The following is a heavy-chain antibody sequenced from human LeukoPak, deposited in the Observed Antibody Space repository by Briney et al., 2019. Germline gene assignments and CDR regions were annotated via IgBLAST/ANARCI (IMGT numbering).Heavy chain of an antibody. D-gene: IGHD2-15*01. J-gene: IGHJ5*02. CDR1: GYSFRNYN. CDR2: INPTDGST. CDR3: ARVSDIVYSRGFDP. Sequence: SVKVSCKACGYSFRNYNVHWLRQAPGQGLERMGIINPTDGSTSYAQNFQGRVTLTRDTSTGTVYMELSSLRSEDTAVYYCARVSDIVYSRGFDPWGQGTLVTVSS. V-gene: IGHV1-46*01.